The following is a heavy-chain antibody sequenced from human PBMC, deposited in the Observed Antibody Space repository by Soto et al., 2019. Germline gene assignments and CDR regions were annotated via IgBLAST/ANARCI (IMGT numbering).Heavy chain of an antibody. CDR1: GFTFDDYA. CDR3: AKDYDARMDV. V-gene: IGHV3-30*18. D-gene: IGHD5-12*01. CDR2: ISYDGSNK. Sequence: GASLRLSCAASGFTFDDYAMHSVRQAPGKGLEWVAVISYDGSNKYYADSVKGRFTISRDNSKNTLYLQMNSLRAEDTAVYYCAKDYDARMDVWGKGTTVTVSS. J-gene: IGHJ6*03.